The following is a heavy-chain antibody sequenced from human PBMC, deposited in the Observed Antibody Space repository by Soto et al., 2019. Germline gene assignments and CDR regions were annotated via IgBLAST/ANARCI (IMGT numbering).Heavy chain of an antibody. CDR2: IIPIFGTA. CDR3: ASRRGGATYYYYGMDV. J-gene: IGHJ6*02. CDR1: GGTFSSYA. D-gene: IGHD3-16*01. V-gene: IGHV1-69*06. Sequence: GASVKVSCKASGGTFSSYAISWVRQAPGQGLEWMGGIIPIFGTANYAQKFQGRVTITADKSTSTAYMELSSLRSEDTAVYYCASRRGGATYYYYGMDVWGQGTTVTVSS.